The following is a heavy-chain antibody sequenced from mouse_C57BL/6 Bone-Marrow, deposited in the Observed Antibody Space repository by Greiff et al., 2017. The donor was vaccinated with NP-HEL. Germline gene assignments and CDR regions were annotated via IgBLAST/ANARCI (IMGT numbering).Heavy chain of an antibody. J-gene: IGHJ2*01. CDR2: IYPRSGNT. V-gene: IGHV1-81*01. CDR1: GYTFTSYG. CDR3: ARREYYYGSSYYFDY. D-gene: IGHD1-1*01. Sequence: QVQLQQSGAELARPGASVKLSCKASGYTFTSYGISWVKQRTGQGLEWIGEIYPRSGNTYYNEKFKGKATLTADKSSSTAYMELRSLTSEDSAVYFCARREYYYGSSYYFDYWGHGTTLTVSS.